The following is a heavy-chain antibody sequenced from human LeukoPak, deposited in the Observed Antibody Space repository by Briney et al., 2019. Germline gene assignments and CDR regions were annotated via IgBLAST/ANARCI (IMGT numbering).Heavy chain of an antibody. CDR1: GGSFSGYY. Sequence: SETLSLTCAVYGGSFSGYYWGWIRQPPGKGLEWIGEINHSGSTNYNPSLKSRVTISVDTSKNQFSLKLSSVTAADTAVYYCARGRITIFGVVIATPAPIYDYWGQGTLVTVSS. CDR3: ARGRITIFGVVIATPAPIYDY. J-gene: IGHJ4*02. CDR2: INHSGST. D-gene: IGHD3-3*01. V-gene: IGHV4-34*01.